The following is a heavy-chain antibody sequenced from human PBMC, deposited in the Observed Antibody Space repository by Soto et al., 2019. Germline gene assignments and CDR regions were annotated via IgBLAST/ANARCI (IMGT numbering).Heavy chain of an antibody. J-gene: IGHJ4*02. Sequence: PGASLKISCEGSGYSFTSYWISWVRQMPGKGLEWMGRIDPSDSYTNYSPSFQCHVTISADKSISTAYLQLSSLKASDTAMYYCATYSSSPLFYYWGQGTLVTVSS. CDR2: IDPSDSYT. V-gene: IGHV5-10-1*01. CDR1: GYSFTSYW. D-gene: IGHD6-13*01. CDR3: ATYSSSPLFYY.